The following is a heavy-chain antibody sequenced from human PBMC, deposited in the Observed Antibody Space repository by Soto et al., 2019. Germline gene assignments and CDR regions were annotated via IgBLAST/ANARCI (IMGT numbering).Heavy chain of an antibody. CDR3: EF. V-gene: IGHV3-72*01. Sequence: HPGGSLRLSCAVSTVSEFTFSDQYMDWVRQAPGKGLEWVGRSRNRVNSFSTAYAASVQGRFTISRDDSKNTVYLQMNSLKTEDTAVYYFEFWGPGTLVTVSS. CDR2: SRNRVNSFST. CDR1: TVSEFTFSDQY. J-gene: IGHJ4*01.